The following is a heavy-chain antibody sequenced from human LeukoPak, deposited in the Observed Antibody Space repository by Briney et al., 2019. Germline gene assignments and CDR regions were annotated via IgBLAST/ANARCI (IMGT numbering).Heavy chain of an antibody. D-gene: IGHD3-22*01. CDR3: AREGYHYDSSGYYPGRFDY. CDR2: ISHSGGT. Sequence: SETLSLTCSVSGGSMSSYYWGWIRQPPGKGLEWIGSISHSGGTFYNPSLKSRVTISVDTSKNYFSLKLSSVTAADTAVYYCAREGYHYDSSGYYPGRFDYWGQGTLVTVSS. CDR1: GGSMSSYY. J-gene: IGHJ4*02. V-gene: IGHV4-38-2*02.